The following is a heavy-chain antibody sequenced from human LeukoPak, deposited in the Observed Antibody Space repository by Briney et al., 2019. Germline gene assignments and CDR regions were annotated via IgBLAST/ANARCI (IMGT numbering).Heavy chain of an antibody. V-gene: IGHV3-21*01. CDR1: GFTFSTYA. CDR2: ISSSSSYI. Sequence: PGRSLRLSCAASGFTFSTYAMHWARQAPGKGLEWVSSISSSSSYIYYADSVKGRFTISRDNAKNSLYLQMNSLRAEDTAVYYCASVVWGQGTLVTVSS. J-gene: IGHJ4*02. D-gene: IGHD2-15*01. CDR3: ASVV.